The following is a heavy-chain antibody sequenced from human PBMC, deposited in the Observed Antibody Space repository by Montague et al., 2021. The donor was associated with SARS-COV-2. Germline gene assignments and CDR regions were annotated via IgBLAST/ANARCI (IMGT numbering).Heavy chain of an antibody. D-gene: IGHD3-10*01. CDR3: ARGDGSGPYTGYAFDI. CDR2: TYYRSRWFD. CDR1: GDSVSGDTVS. V-gene: IGHV6-1*01. J-gene: IGHJ3*02. Sequence: CAISGDSVSGDTVSWNWIRQSPSRGLEWLGRTYYRSRWFDHYEVSMKGRIIIKADTSKNQFSPQLDPVTPEDTAVYYCARGDGSGPYTGYAFDIWGQGTLVTVSS.